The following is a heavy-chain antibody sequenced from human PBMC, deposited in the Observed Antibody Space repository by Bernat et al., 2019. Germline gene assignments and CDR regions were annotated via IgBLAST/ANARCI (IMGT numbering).Heavy chain of an antibody. J-gene: IGHJ4*02. CDR3: ARDKMGRYSSSWGDFDY. CDR2: INPSGGST. D-gene: IGHD6-13*01. CDR1: GYTFTSYY. Sequence: QVQLVQSGAEVKKPGASVKVSCKASGYTFTSYYMHWVRQAPGQGLEWMGIINPSGGSTSYAQKFQGRVTMTRDTSTSTVYMELSSLRSEDTAVYYCARDKMGRYSSSWGDFDYWGQGTLVTVSS. V-gene: IGHV1-46*01.